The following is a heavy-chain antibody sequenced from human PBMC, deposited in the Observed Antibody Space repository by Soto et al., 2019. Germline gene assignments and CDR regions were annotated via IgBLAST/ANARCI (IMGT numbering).Heavy chain of an antibody. J-gene: IGHJ5*02. D-gene: IGHD6-13*01. CDR2: IVVGSGNT. V-gene: IGHV1-58*01. CDR3: ARDSGIAAAVGWFDP. Sequence: GASVKVSCKASGFTFTSSAVQWVRQARGQCLEWIGWIVVGSGNTNYAQKFQERVTITRDMSTSTAYMELSSLRSDDTAVYYCARDSGIAAAVGWFDPWGQGTLVTVSS. CDR1: GFTFTSSA.